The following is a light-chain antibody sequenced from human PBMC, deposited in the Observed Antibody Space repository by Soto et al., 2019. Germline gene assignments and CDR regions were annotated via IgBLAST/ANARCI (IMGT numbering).Light chain of an antibody. V-gene: IGKV1-12*01. CDR1: QGISSW. J-gene: IGKJ4*01. CDR2: AAS. Sequence: DIQMTQSPSFVSASVGDRVTITCRASQGISSWLAWYQHKPGRAPKLLIHAASSLESGVPSRFSGSGSVTDFTLTISSLQTEDFATYYCQQTTSFPLTFGGGTKVEIK. CDR3: QQTTSFPLT.